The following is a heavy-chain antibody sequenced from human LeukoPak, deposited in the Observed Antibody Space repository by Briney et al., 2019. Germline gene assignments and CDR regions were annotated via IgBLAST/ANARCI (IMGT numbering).Heavy chain of an antibody. CDR1: GSTFNTYN. Sequence: GGSLRLSCAASGSTFNTYNMNWVRQAPGKGLEWVSYISSSSGTIYYADSVKGRFTISRDNAKNSLYLQMNSLRAEDTAVYYCARSLSSTWFIFDYWGQGTLVTVSS. CDR2: ISSSSGTI. V-gene: IGHV3-48*04. CDR3: ARSLSSTWFIFDY. D-gene: IGHD6-13*01. J-gene: IGHJ4*02.